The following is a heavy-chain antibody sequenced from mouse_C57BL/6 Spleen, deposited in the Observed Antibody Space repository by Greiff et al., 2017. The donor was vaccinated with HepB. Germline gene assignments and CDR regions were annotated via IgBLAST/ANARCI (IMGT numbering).Heavy chain of an antibody. D-gene: IGHD1-1*01. V-gene: IGHV1-80*01. CDR1: GYAFSSYW. CDR3: ARRITTVDWYFDV. CDR2: IYPGDGDT. Sequence: VQRVESGAELVKPGASVKISCKASGYAFSSYWMNWVKQRPGKGLEWIGQIYPGDGDTNYNGKFKGKATLTADKSSSTAYMQLSSLTSEDSAVYFCARRITTVDWYFDVWGTGTTVTVSS. J-gene: IGHJ1*03.